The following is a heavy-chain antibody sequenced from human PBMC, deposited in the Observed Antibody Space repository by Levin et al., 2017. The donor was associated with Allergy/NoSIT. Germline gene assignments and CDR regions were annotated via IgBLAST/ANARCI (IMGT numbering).Heavy chain of an antibody. D-gene: IGHD4/OR15-4a*01. CDR2: IYWDDDK. CDR1: GFSLSTSGVG. CDR3: AHPLRGANYYPYFDY. Sequence: SGPTLVKPTQTLTLTCTFSGFSLSTSGVGVGWIRQPPGKALEWLAFIYWDDDKRYSPSLKSRLTITKDNSRNQVVLTMTNVEPVDTATYYCAHPLRGANYYPYFDYWGPGTLVTVSS. V-gene: IGHV2-5*02. J-gene: IGHJ4*02.